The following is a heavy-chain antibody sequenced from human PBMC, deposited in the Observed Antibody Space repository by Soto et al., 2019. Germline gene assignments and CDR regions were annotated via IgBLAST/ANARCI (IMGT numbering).Heavy chain of an antibody. J-gene: IGHJ5*02. CDR3: SRGRFGYYGP. CDR1: GFRFSEHS. D-gene: IGHD2-2*03. V-gene: IGHV3-49*04. CDR2: IRNTPYGGTT. Sequence: GGSLRLSCNFSGFRFSEHSITWVRQAPWKGLEWVGFIRNTPYGGTTDYAASVRGRFTISRDDSESIAYLQMNSLKTEDSGVYYCSRGRFGYYGPWGPGTLLTVSS.